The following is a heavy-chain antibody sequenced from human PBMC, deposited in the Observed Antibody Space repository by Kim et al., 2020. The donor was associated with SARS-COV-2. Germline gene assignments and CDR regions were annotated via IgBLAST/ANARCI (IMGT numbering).Heavy chain of an antibody. V-gene: IGHV3-7*03. Sequence: GGSLRLSCAASGFTFSSYWMSWVRQAPGKGLEWVANIKQDGSEKYYVDSVKGRFTISRDNAKNSLYLQMNSLRAEDTAVYYCARGSWDGYYGMDVWGQGTTVTVSS. CDR1: GFTFSSYW. CDR2: IKQDGSEK. D-gene: IGHD1-26*01. J-gene: IGHJ6*02. CDR3: ARGSWDGYYGMDV.